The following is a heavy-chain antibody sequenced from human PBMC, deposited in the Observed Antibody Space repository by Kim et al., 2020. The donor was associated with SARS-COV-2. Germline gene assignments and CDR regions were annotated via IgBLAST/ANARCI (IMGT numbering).Heavy chain of an antibody. J-gene: IGHJ4*02. CDR3: ARVHNGGYS. D-gene: IGHD2-8*01. Sequence: GGSLRLSCTASGLNFRSYVMSWVRQAPGKGLEWVSDISGSSQFTYYADSVKGRFTISRDNSKNTLFLQMNNLRAEDTALYSCARVHNGGYSWGQGTRVTVSS. CDR1: GLNFRSYV. CDR2: ISGSSQFT. V-gene: IGHV3-23*01.